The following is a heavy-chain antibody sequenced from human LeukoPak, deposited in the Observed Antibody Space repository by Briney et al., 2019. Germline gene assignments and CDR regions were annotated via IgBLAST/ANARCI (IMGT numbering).Heavy chain of an antibody. D-gene: IGHD6-13*01. Sequence: SDTLSLPCTVSGRSISSYYWSWIRQPPGKALEWIGYIYYSGNTNYNPSLKSRVTISVDTYKNQFSLKLSAVTAADTAVYYCARHEAAAGYFDYWGQGTRVTVSA. CDR2: IYYSGNT. J-gene: IGHJ4*02. CDR1: GRSISSYY. CDR3: ARHEAAAGYFDY. V-gene: IGHV4-59*08.